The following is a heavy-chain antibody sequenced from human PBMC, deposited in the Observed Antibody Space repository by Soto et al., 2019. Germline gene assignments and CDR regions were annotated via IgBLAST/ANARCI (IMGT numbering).Heavy chain of an antibody. D-gene: IGHD3-22*01. CDR3: AKDRYLDHDSRGYLFDN. CDR2: ISRYGDIT. J-gene: IGHJ4*02. Sequence: EVQLLESGGDLIQPGGSLRLSCAASGFTFNIYAMTWVRQAPGKGLEWVSAISRYGDITYYADSVEGRFIISRDNSKNTLYLQMNSLTAEDTAVYYCAKDRYLDHDSRGYLFDNWGQGTLVTVSS. CDR1: GFTFNIYA. V-gene: IGHV3-23*01.